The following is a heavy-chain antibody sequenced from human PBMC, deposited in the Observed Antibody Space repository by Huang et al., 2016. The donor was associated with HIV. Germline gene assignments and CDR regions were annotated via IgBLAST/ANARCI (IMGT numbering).Heavy chain of an antibody. V-gene: IGHV1-69*01. Sequence: QVQLEQSGPAVRKPGSSVKVSCQASGGSFSDQIISWVRQAPGHRFEWMGGILPLVRAPAYAQEFKGRVTMTADESTATIYMELNSLTSEDTAVYYCAMSLRYQYDSRSYWGRYFDYWGQGTLVTVSS. D-gene: IGHD3-16*01. CDR2: ILPLVRAP. CDR1: GGSFSDQI. J-gene: IGHJ4*02. CDR3: AMSLRYQYDSRSYWGRYFDY.